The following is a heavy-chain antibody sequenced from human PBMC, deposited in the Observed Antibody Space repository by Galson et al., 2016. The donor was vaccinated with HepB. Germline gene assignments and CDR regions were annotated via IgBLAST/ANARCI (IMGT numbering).Heavy chain of an antibody. CDR1: SGSFSDYY. J-gene: IGHJ1*01. V-gene: IGHV4-34*01. Sequence: SETLSLTCAVSSGSFSDYYWSAIRQPPGKGLEWIAEVNHSGGTNFNPSLKSRVTISVDTSKNRFSLRLSSVTAADTAVYYCARGETGYCSGTRCYSRYFHYWGQGTLVTVSS. CDR3: ARGETGYCSGTRCYSRYFHY. D-gene: IGHD2-2*01. CDR2: VNHSGGT.